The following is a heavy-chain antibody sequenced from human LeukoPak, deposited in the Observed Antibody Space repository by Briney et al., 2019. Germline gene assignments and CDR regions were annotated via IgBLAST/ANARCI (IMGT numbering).Heavy chain of an antibody. V-gene: IGHV4-59*08. D-gene: IGHD3-22*01. CDR2: IYYSGDT. CDR1: GGSISSYY. CDR3: ARHKHYYDSSGFGY. Sequence: PSETLSLTCTVSGGSISSYYWSWIRQPPGKGLEWIGYIYYSGDTKYNPSLKSRVTISVDTSKNQFSLKLSSVTAADTAVYYCARHKHYYDSSGFGYWGQGTLVTVSS. J-gene: IGHJ4*02.